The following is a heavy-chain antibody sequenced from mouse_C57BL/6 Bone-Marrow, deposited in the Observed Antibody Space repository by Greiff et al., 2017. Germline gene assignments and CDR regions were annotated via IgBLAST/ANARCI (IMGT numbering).Heavy chain of an antibody. V-gene: IGHV1-64*01. CDR2: IHPNSGST. CDR3: AIRAWFAY. CDR1: VYTFTSYW. Sequence: VQLQQPGAELVQPGASVKLSCKASVYTFTSYWLPWVKQRPGQGLEWIGMIHPNSGSTNYNEKFKSKATLTVDKSSSTAYMQRSSLTAENSAVYDCAIRAWFAYWGQGTLVTVSA. J-gene: IGHJ3*01.